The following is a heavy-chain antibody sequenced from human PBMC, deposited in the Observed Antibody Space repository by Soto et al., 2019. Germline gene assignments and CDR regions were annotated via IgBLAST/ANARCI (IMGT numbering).Heavy chain of an antibody. D-gene: IGHD1-26*01. CDR2: INHLETT. CDR3: ARGGGSDSFDY. V-gene: IGHV4-30-2*01. CDR1: GASITFGGYS. J-gene: IGHJ4*02. Sequence: QLQLHESGSGLVKPSQTLSLTCTVSGASITFGGYSWSWIRQTPGKGLEWIGYINHLETTFYNPSLESRLTLSIERAKNQFSLKLHSMSAADRAVYFCARGGGSDSFDYWGQGILVTVSS.